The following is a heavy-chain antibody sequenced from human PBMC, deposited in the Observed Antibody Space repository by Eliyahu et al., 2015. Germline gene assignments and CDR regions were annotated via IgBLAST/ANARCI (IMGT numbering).Heavy chain of an antibody. V-gene: IGHV3-23*01. Sequence: EVQLLESGGGLVQPGGSLRLXCAASGFTXINYXXSWVRQAPGKGVGWVXFISGSGXSTYYADSVKGRFTISRDNSKNTLFLQMNSLRAEDAAVYYCAKVVRGGTFDPWGQGTLVTVSS. CDR2: ISGSGXST. J-gene: IGHJ5*02. CDR1: GFTXINYX. CDR3: AKVVRGGTFDP. D-gene: IGHD3-10*01.